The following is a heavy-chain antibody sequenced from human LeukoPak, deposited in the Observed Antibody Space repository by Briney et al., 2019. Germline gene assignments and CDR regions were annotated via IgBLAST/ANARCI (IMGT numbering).Heavy chain of an antibody. J-gene: IGHJ5*01. Sequence: SETLSLTCTVSGGSISTSNYYWGWIRQPPGKGLEWIGNIFYSGSTYYSPSVKSRVTISLDTSRNQFSLKLNSVTAADTAVYYCARGVRSIAARPTDSWGQGTLVTVSS. V-gene: IGHV4-39*07. D-gene: IGHD6-6*01. CDR3: ARGVRSIAARPTDS. CDR1: GGSISTSNYY. CDR2: IFYSGST.